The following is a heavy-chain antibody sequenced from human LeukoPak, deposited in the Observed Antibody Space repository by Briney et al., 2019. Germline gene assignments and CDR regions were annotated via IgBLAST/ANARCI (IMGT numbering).Heavy chain of an antibody. V-gene: IGHV3-33*01. J-gene: IGHJ4*02. CDR2: LWYDGSNK. CDR3: ARERPLVGAFDY. Sequence: GGSLRLSCAASGFTFSSYGMHWVRQAPGKGLEWVAVLWYDGSNKYYADSVKGRFTISRENAKNSFYLQMESLRAGDTAVYFCARERPLVGAFDYWGQGTLVTVSS. CDR1: GFTFSSYG. D-gene: IGHD1-26*01.